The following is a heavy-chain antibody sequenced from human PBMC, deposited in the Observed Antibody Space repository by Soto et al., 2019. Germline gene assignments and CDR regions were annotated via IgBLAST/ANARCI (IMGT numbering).Heavy chain of an antibody. CDR2: IYPGDSDT. J-gene: IGHJ4*02. Sequence: GESLKICCQVSGYSFTTYWIGGVRQMPGKGLEWMGIIYPGDSDTRYSPSFQGQVTISADKSISTAYLQWSSLKASDAAIYYCATGGYCSDTTCYNFFDYWGQGTLVTVSS. CDR3: ATGGYCSDTTCYNFFDY. V-gene: IGHV5-51*01. CDR1: GYSFTTYW. D-gene: IGHD2-2*02.